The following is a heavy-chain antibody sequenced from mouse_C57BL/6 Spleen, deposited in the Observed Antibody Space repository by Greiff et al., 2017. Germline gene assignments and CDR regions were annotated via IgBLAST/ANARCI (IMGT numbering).Heavy chain of an antibody. CDR2: IWSGGST. D-gene: IGHD1-1*01. Sequence: QVQLQQSGPGLVQPSQSLSITCTVSGFSLTSYGVHWVRQSPGKGLEWLGVIWSGGSTDYNAAFISRLSISKDNSKSQVFFKMNSLQADDTAIYYCARGNYGSSYDYAMDYWGQGTSVTVSS. V-gene: IGHV2-2*01. CDR1: GFSLTSYG. J-gene: IGHJ4*01. CDR3: ARGNYGSSYDYAMDY.